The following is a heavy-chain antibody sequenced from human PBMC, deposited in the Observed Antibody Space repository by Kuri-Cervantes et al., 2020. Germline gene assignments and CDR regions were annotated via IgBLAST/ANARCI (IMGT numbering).Heavy chain of an antibody. CDR1: GFTVSSNY. CDR2: IYSGGST. D-gene: IGHD3-10*01. Sequence: GGSLRLSCAASGFTVSSNYMSWVRQAPGKGLEWVSVIYSGGSTYYADSVKGRFTISRDNSKNTLYLQVNSLRADDTAVFYCAKVRGDEGWFDPWGQGTLVTVSS. J-gene: IGHJ5*02. V-gene: IGHV3-53*01. CDR3: AKVRGDEGWFDP.